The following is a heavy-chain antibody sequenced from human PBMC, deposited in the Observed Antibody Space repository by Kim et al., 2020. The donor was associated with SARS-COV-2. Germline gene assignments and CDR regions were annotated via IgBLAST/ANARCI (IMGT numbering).Heavy chain of an antibody. CDR1: GGSFSGYY. Sequence: SETLSLTCAVYGGSFSGYYWSWIRQPPGKGLEWIGEINHSGSTNYNPSLKSRVTISVDTSKNQFSLNLSSVTAADTAVYYCARGGIVVVVAATPFDYWGQGTLVTVSS. CDR2: INHSGST. V-gene: IGHV4-34*01. J-gene: IGHJ4*02. D-gene: IGHD2-15*01. CDR3: ARGGIVVVVAATPFDY.